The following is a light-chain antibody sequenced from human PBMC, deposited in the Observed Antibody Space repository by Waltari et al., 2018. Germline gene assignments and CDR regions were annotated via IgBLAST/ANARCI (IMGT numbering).Light chain of an antibody. CDR2: WAS. J-gene: IGKJ1*01. Sequence: DIVMTQSPDSLAVSLGERATINFKSSQSGLYSSNNKNYLAWYQQKPGQPPKLLIYWASTRESGVPDRFSGSGSGTDFTLTISSLQAEDVAVYYCQQYYSTPQTFGQGTKVEIK. V-gene: IGKV4-1*01. CDR1: QSGLYSSNNKNY. CDR3: QQYYSTPQT.